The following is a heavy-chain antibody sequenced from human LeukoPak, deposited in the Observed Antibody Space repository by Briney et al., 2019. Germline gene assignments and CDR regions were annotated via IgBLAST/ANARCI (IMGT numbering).Heavy chain of an antibody. CDR2: ISAYNGNT. D-gene: IGHD2-15*01. J-gene: IGHJ5*02. V-gene: IGHV1-18*01. CDR3: AGRSGYCSGGSCQTKGFDP. Sequence: ASVKVSCRASGYTFTSYGISWVRQAPGQGLEWMGWISAYNGNTNYAQKLQGRVTMTTDTSTSTAYMELRSLRSDDTAVYYCAGRSGYCSGGSCQTKGFDPWGQGTLVTVSS. CDR1: GYTFTSYG.